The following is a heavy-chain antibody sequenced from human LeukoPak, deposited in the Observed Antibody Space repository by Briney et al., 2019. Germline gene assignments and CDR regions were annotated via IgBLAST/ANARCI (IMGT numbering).Heavy chain of an antibody. Sequence: QTGGSLRLSCAASGFTFSSYWMHWVRQAPGKGLVWGSRINSDGRSTSYADSVKGRFTISRDNAKNTLYLQMTSLRAEDTAVYYCARDRISAISRGCFDPWGQGTLVTVSS. CDR3: ARDRISAISRGCFDP. D-gene: IGHD3-3*02. J-gene: IGHJ5*02. CDR1: GFTFSSYW. CDR2: INSDGRST. V-gene: IGHV3-74*01.